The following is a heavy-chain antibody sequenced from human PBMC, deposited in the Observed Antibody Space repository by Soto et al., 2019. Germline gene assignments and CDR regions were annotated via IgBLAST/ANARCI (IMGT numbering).Heavy chain of an antibody. CDR1: GGSFSGYY. V-gene: IGHV4-34*01. Sequence: PSETLSLTCAVYGGSFSGYYWSWIRQPPGKGLEWIGEIYHSGSTNYNPSLKSRVTISVDKSKNQFSLKLSSVTAADTAVYYCARGTWGGYCSGGSCYSFDYWGQGTLVTVSS. CDR3: ARGTWGGYCSGGSCYSFDY. D-gene: IGHD2-15*01. J-gene: IGHJ4*02. CDR2: IYHSGST.